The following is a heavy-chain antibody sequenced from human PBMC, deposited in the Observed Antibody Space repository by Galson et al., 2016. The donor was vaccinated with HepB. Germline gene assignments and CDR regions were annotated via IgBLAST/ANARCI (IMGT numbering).Heavy chain of an antibody. CDR2: ITGSSDFI. CDR1: GFTFSSSE. CDR3: ARNMLRAAYFDY. V-gene: IGHV3-48*02. Sequence: SLRLSCAASGFTFSSSEMNWLRQAPGKGLKWVSYITGSSDFIKYADSVKGRFTVSRDNAKNSVYLHMNSLRDEDTAVYFCARNMLRAAYFDYWSQGTLVTVSS. J-gene: IGHJ4*02. D-gene: IGHD2-15*01.